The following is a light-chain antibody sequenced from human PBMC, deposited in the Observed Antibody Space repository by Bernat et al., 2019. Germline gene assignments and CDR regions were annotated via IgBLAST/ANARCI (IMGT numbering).Light chain of an antibody. Sequence: NFMLSQPHSVSESPGKTVTISCTRSSGSVALKYVHWYQKRPGSSPTMVIYEDKQRPSGVPDRFSGPIDKSSNSATLTISGLKTDDEADYYWQSYDNSQQWRFGGGTKLPVL. CDR2: EDK. V-gene: IGLV6-57*01. J-gene: IGLJ2*01. CDR1: SGSVALKY. CDR3: QSYDNSQQWR.